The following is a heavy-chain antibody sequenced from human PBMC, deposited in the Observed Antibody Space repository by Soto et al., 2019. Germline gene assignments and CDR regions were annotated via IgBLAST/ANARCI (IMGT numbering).Heavy chain of an antibody. V-gene: IGHV4-31*01. Sequence: QVQLQESGPGLVKPSQTLSLTCTVSGGSISSGGYYWSWIRQHPGKGLEWIGYIYYSGSTYYNPSLKSPVTISVDTAKNQFSLKRSSVTAADTAVYYCARRGRGSSWPSGAGPQFDYWGQGTLVTVSS. CDR1: GGSISSGGYY. D-gene: IGHD6-13*01. CDR2: IYYSGST. J-gene: IGHJ4*02. CDR3: ARRGRGSSWPSGAGPQFDY.